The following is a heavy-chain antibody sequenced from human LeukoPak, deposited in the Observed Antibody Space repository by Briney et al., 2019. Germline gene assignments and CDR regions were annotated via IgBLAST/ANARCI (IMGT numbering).Heavy chain of an antibody. D-gene: IGHD5-18*01. CDR2: INTNTGNP. CDR1: GYSFPTFA. CDR3: ARSSWIQQSSDF. V-gene: IGHV7-4-1*02. Sequence: ASVKVSCKASGYSFPTFAMNWVRQAPGQGLEWMGWINTNTGNPTYAQDFTGRFVFSLDTSVTTTFLEISSLKAEDTAIYYCARSSWIQQSSDFWGQGTLVTVSS. J-gene: IGHJ4*02.